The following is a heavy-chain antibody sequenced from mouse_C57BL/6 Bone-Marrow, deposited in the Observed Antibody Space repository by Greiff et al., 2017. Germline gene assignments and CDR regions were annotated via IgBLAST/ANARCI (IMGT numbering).Heavy chain of an antibody. V-gene: IGHV5-16*01. CDR2: INYDGSST. CDR3: AREVEALDY. CDR1: GFTFSDYY. Sequence: EVQLVQSEGGLVQPGSSMKLSCTASGFTFSDYYMAWVRQVPEKGLEWVANINYDGSSTYYLDSLKSRFIISRDNAKNILYLRMSSLKSEDTATYYYAREVEALDYWGQGTTLTVSS. D-gene: IGHD1-1*01. J-gene: IGHJ2*01.